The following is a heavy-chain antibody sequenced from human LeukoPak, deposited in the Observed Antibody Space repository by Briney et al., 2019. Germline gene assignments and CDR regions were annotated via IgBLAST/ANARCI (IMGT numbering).Heavy chain of an antibody. CDR2: INPSGGST. CDR3: ARDRAWNYFDY. J-gene: IGHJ4*02. D-gene: IGHD3-3*01. Sequence: ASVKVSCKASGYSLTTYYMHWVRQAPGQGLEWMAIINPSGGSTKYAQKFQGRVTMTRDTPTNTVYMELSSLRTEDTAVYYCARDRAWNYFDYWGQGTLVTVSS. V-gene: IGHV1-46*01. CDR1: GYSLTTYY.